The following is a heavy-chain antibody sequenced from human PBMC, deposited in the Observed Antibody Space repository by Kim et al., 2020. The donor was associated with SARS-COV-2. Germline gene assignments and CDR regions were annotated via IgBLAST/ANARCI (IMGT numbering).Heavy chain of an antibody. CDR1: GFTFSSYW. J-gene: IGHJ3*02. CDR2: IKQDGNQK. CDR3: ARDGDLYSSGKDAFDI. Sequence: GGSLRLSCAASGFTFSSYWMTWVRQAPGKGLEWVANIKQDGNQKYYVDSVKGRITISSDNAKNSLYLQMNSLRAEDTAVYYCARDGDLYSSGKDAFDIWGQGEMGTVSS. V-gene: IGHV3-7*01. D-gene: IGHD6-19*01.